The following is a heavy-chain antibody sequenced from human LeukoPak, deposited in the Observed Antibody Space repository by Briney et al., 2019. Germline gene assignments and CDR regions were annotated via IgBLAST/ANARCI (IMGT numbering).Heavy chain of an antibody. D-gene: IGHD6-13*01. V-gene: IGHV3-74*01. CDR2: ISPTGSTT. CDR3: ARGPSSNWSGLDF. CDR1: GFSFSGHW. J-gene: IGHJ4*02. Sequence: GGSLRLSCAASGFSFSGHWMHWARQLPGKGLVWVSRISPTGSTTSYADSVKGRFTVSRDNAKNTLYLQVNNLRAEDTAVYYCARGPSSNWSGLDFWGQETLLTVSS.